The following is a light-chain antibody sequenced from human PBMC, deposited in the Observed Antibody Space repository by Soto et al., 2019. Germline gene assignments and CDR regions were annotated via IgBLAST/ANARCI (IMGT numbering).Light chain of an antibody. CDR1: SSNIGAGSD. CDR2: GNT. Sequence: QSVLTQPPSVSGAPGQRVTISCTGISSNIGAGSDVHWYQQLPGTAPKLLIYGNTNRPSGVPNRFSGSKSGTSASLAITELQAEDEADYYCQSYDSSLTTYVFGPGTKVTVL. J-gene: IGLJ1*01. V-gene: IGLV1-40*01. CDR3: QSYDSSLTTYV.